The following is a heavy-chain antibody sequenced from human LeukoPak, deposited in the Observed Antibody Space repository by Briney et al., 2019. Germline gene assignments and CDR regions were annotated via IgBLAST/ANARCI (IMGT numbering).Heavy chain of an antibody. CDR2: ISIGSTYI. Sequence: GGSLRLSCAASGITFSRYSMNWVRQAPGKGLEWVSSISIGSTYIYYADSVKGRFTISRDNSKNTLYLQMNSLRAEDTAVYYCARDGGYCSGGSCYFDYWGQGTLVTVSS. D-gene: IGHD2-15*01. J-gene: IGHJ4*02. CDR3: ARDGGYCSGGSCYFDY. V-gene: IGHV3-21*01. CDR1: GITFSRYS.